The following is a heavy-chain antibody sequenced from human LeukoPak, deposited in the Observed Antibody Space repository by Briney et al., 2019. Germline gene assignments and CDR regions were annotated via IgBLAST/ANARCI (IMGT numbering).Heavy chain of an antibody. J-gene: IGHJ4*02. Sequence: SETLSLTCTVSGDSISSSSYYWGWIRQPPGKGLEWIGSIYYSGSTYYNPSLKSRVTISVDTSKNQFSLKLSSVTAADTAVYYCASPIITMVRGVIIHSFDYWGQGTLVTVSS. CDR1: GDSISSSSYY. D-gene: IGHD3-10*01. CDR3: ASPIITMVRGVIIHSFDY. CDR2: IYYSGST. V-gene: IGHV4-39*01.